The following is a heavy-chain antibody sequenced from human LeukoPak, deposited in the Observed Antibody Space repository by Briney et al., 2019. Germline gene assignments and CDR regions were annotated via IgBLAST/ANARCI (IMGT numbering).Heavy chain of an antibody. J-gene: IGHJ4*02. CDR3: ARSAIAVAGTIDY. CDR1: GGSISRYY. V-gene: IGHV4-59*08. D-gene: IGHD6-19*01. CDR2: IYYSGST. Sequence: SETLSLTCTVSGGSISRYYWSWIRQPPGKGLEWIGYIYYSGSTNYNPSLKSRVTISVDTSKNQFSLRLNSVTAADTAVYYCARSAIAVAGTIDYWGQGTLVTVSS.